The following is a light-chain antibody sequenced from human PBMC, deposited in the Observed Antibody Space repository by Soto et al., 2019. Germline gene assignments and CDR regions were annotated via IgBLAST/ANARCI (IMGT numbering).Light chain of an antibody. CDR2: GDT. CDR1: SSDIGAGYG. CDR3: QSYDNSLSAYV. J-gene: IGLJ1*01. Sequence: QSVLTQPPSVSGAPGQRVTVSCTGSSSDIGAGYGVHWYQQLPGTAPKLLIYGDTNRPSGVPDRFSGSKSGTSASLAITGLQAEDEADYYCQSYDNSLSAYVFGTGTKLTVL. V-gene: IGLV1-40*01.